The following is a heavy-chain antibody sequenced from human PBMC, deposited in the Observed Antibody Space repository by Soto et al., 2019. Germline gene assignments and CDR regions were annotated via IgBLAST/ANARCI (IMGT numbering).Heavy chain of an antibody. Sequence: QVQLQQWGAGLLKPSETLSLTCAVYGRSFSGYYWSWIRQPPGKGLEWIGEINHSGSTNYNPSLKSRVTMSVDTSKNQFSLKLSSVTAADTAVYYCARGRVTTTFLHWGQGTLVTVSS. D-gene: IGHD4-17*01. J-gene: IGHJ1*01. CDR2: INHSGST. CDR1: GRSFSGYY. CDR3: ARGRVTTTFLH. V-gene: IGHV4-34*01.